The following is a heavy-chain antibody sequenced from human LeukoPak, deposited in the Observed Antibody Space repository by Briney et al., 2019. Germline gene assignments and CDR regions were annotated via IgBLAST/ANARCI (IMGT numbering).Heavy chain of an antibody. D-gene: IGHD2-2*01. CDR1: GGTFSSYA. V-gene: IGHV1-46*03. Sequence: ASVKVSCKASGGTFSSYAISWVRQAPGQGLEWMGIINPSGGSTSYAQKFQGRVTMTRDTSTSTVYMELSSLRSEDTAVYYCAKGCSSTSCPYFDYWGQGTLVTVSS. CDR2: INPSGGST. J-gene: IGHJ4*02. CDR3: AKGCSSTSCPYFDY.